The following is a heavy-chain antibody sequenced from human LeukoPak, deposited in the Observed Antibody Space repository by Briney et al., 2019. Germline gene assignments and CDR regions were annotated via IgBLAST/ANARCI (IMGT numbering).Heavy chain of an antibody. J-gene: IGHJ5*02. D-gene: IGHD2-2*01. CDR1: GGSISSGGYY. Sequence: SQTLSLTCTVSGGSISSGGYYWSWIRQHPGKGLEWIGYIYYSGSTYYNPPLKSRVTISVDTSKNQFSLKLSSVTAADTAVYYCARVEGIVVVPAANWFDPWGQGTLVTVSS. V-gene: IGHV4-31*03. CDR2: IYYSGST. CDR3: ARVEGIVVVPAANWFDP.